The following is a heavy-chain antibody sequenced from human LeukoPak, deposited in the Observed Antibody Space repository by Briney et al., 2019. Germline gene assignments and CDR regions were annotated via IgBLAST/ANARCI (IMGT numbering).Heavy chain of an antibody. CDR2: MNPNSGNT. Sequence: ASVKVSCKASGYTFTSYDINWVRQATGQGLEWMGWMNPNSGNTGYAQKFQGRVTITRNTSISTAYMELSSLRSEDTAVYYCARGGGTVTTVVGWFDPWGQGTLVTVS. J-gene: IGHJ5*02. CDR1: GYTFTSYD. CDR3: ARGGGTVTTVVGWFDP. D-gene: IGHD4-11*01. V-gene: IGHV1-8*03.